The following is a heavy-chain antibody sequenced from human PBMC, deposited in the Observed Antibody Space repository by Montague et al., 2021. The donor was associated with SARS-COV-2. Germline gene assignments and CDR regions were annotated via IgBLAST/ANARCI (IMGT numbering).Heavy chain of an antibody. CDR3: ARHSGDCTMFGVVIYYMDV. Sequence: SETLSLTCIVSGGSISSSSYYWGWIRQHPGKGLEWIGCLYYSGSTYYNLSLKSRVTISVDTSKNQFSLKLSSVTAADTAVFYCARHSGDCTMFGVVIYYMDVWGKGTTVTVSS. D-gene: IGHD3-3*01. CDR2: LYYSGST. CDR1: GGSISSSSYY. J-gene: IGHJ6*03. V-gene: IGHV4-39*01.